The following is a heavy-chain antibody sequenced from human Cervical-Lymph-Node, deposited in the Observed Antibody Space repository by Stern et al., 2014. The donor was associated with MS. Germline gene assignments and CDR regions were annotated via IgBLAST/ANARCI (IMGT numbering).Heavy chain of an antibody. CDR1: GFSLSTSGVG. Sequence: ITLKESGPTLVKPTQTLTLTCTFSGFSLSTSGVGVGWIRQPPGKALEWLALIYLDDDKRYSPSLKSRLTITKDTSKNQVVLTMTNMDPVDTATYYCAVRLTLYSGSWYSMHYFDYWGQGTLVTVSS. D-gene: IGHD6-13*01. CDR3: AVRLTLYSGSWYSMHYFDY. J-gene: IGHJ4*02. CDR2: IYLDDDK. V-gene: IGHV2-5*02.